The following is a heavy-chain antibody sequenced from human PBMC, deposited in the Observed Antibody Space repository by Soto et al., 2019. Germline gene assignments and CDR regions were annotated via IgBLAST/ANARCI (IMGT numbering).Heavy chain of an antibody. Sequence: QVLLLQYGAEVREPVASVKVSCKASGYSFTSLDINWVRQTAGQGLEWMGWLEPSTGRTGYAQKFQGRVTMTRDTSINTAYMGLTTLTSDDTAFYYCARGVSAGVDYWGQGPLVSVSS. J-gene: IGHJ4*02. CDR3: ARGVSAGVDY. CDR1: GYSFTSLD. CDR2: LEPSTGRT. D-gene: IGHD1-26*01. V-gene: IGHV1-8*01.